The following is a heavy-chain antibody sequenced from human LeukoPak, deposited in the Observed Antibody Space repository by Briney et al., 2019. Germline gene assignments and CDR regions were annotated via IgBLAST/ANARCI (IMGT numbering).Heavy chain of an antibody. CDR2: ICGSGGFT. CDR1: GFTFRSYV. CDR3: AKAHTTSILTGYYCFDY. Sequence: GGALRLSSAASGFTFRSYVMSSGRQSPRERGWSVSQICGSGGFTYYADSVKGRFTISRDNSKNTLYLQMNSLRAEDTAVYYCAKAHTTSILTGYYCFDYWGQGTLVTLSS. V-gene: IGHV3-23*01. D-gene: IGHD3-9*01. J-gene: IGHJ4*02.